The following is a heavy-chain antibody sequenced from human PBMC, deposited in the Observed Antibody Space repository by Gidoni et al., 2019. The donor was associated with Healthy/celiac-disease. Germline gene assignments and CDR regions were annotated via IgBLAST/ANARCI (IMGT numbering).Heavy chain of an antibody. D-gene: IGHD6-6*01. CDR1: GGSISSGSYY. J-gene: IGHJ6*02. CDR3: ARESSSSGYYYYYGMDV. Sequence: QVQLQESGPGLVKPSQTLSLTCTVSGGSISSGSYYWSWIRQPAGKGLEWIGRIYTSGSTNYNPSLKSRVTISVDTSKNQFSLKLSSVTAADTAVYYCARESSSSGYYYYYGMDVWGQGTTVTVSS. CDR2: IYTSGST. V-gene: IGHV4-61*02.